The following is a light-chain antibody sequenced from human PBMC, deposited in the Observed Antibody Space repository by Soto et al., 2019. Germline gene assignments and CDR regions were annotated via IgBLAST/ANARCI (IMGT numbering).Light chain of an antibody. CDR3: QQRGNWPPMYT. J-gene: IGKJ2*01. CDR1: QTIDNK. CDR2: GAS. Sequence: IVMTQSPATLSVSPGERATLSCRASQTIDNKLAWYQQRPGQAPRLLIYGASIRATGIPARFSGSGSGTEFTLTISGLQSEDFAVYYCQQRGNWPPMYTFGQGTKLETK. V-gene: IGKV3-15*01.